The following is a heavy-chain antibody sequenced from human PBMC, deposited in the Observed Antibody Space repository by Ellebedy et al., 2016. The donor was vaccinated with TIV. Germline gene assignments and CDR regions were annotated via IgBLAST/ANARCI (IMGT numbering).Heavy chain of an antibody. CDR1: GFNFNSYA. CDR3: TKRGVGWAAFDI. D-gene: IGHD6-19*01. J-gene: IGHJ3*02. Sequence: PGGSLRLSCAASGFNFNSYALRWVRQAPGKGLEWVSAILGSGDTPYYADSVNGRFTISRDNSQDTVHLQMNSLRAEDTAVYYCTKRGVGWAAFDIWGPGTMVTVSS. CDR2: ILGSGDTP. V-gene: IGHV3-23*01.